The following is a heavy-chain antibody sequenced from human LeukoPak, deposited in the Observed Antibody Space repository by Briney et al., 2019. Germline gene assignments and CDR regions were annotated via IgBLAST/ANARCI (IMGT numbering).Heavy chain of an antibody. Sequence: PGGSPRLSCAASGFTFSSYAMSWIRQAPGKGLEWVSAITGSGGSTYYADSVKGRFTISRDNSKNTLYMQMNSLRAEDTAVYYCAKGGIYYGSGSYYLIDYWGQGTLVTVSS. D-gene: IGHD3-10*01. CDR2: ITGSGGST. J-gene: IGHJ4*02. CDR3: AKGGIYYGSGSYYLIDY. CDR1: GFTFSSYA. V-gene: IGHV3-23*01.